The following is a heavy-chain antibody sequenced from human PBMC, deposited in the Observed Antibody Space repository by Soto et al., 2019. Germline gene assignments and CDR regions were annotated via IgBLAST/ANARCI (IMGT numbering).Heavy chain of an antibody. CDR1: GGSIRGGSYD. D-gene: IGHD5-12*01. CDR3: ARAPSGYHFDY. Sequence: PSETLCLTCTVSGGSIRGGSYDWGWIRQPPGKGLEWIGSIYYSGSTYYNPSLKSRVTVSVDTSKNQLSLKLSSVTAADTAVYYCARAPSGYHFDYWGQGTLVTVSS. CDR2: IYYSGST. V-gene: IGHV4-39*01. J-gene: IGHJ4*02.